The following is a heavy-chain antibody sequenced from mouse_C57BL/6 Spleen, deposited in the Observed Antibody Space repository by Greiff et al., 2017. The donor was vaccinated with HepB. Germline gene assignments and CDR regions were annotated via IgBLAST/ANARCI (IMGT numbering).Heavy chain of an antibody. V-gene: IGHV5-6*01. Sequence: EVHLVESGGDLVKPGGSLKLSCAASGFTFSSYGMSWVRQTPDKRLEWVATISSGGSYTYYPDSVKGRFTISRDNAKNTLYLQMSSLKSEDTAMYYCAREGNGKGAMDYWGQGTSVTVSS. CDR3: AREGNGKGAMDY. CDR1: GFTFSSYG. J-gene: IGHJ4*01. CDR2: ISSGGSYT. D-gene: IGHD2-1*01.